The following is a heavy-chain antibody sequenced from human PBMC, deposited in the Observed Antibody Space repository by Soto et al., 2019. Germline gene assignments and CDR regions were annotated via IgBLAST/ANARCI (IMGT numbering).Heavy chain of an antibody. Sequence: QVQLQESGPGLVKPSETLPLTCSVSDGSVTGYCWSWIRQPPGKGLEWIGCIDYNGRAHYNPSLTMRVTMFLDTSNNPFSLKLSSVTTTDTAVYYCARGPDYSKVDYWGQGTLVTVSS. CDR2: IDYNGRA. J-gene: IGHJ4*02. CDR3: ARGPDYSKVDY. V-gene: IGHV4-59*02. D-gene: IGHD4-4*01. CDR1: DGSVTGYC.